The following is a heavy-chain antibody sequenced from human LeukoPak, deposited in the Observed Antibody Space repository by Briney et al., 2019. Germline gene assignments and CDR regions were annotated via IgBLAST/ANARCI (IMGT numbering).Heavy chain of an antibody. Sequence: SETLSLTCTVSGGSISSGGYYWSWIRQHPGKGLEWIGYIYYSGSTYYNPSLKSRVTISVDTSKNQFSLKLSSVTAADTAVYYCARGLATMVRGPRHNWFDPWGQGTLVTVSS. CDR2: IYYSGST. CDR1: GGSISSGGYY. V-gene: IGHV4-31*03. CDR3: ARGLATMVRGPRHNWFDP. D-gene: IGHD3-10*01. J-gene: IGHJ5*02.